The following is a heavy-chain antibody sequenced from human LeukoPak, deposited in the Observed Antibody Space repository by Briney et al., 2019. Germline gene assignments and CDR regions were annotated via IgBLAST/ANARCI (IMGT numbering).Heavy chain of an antibody. CDR2: IYYSGST. CDR1: GGSISSSSYY. V-gene: IGHV4-39*07. CDR3: ATVHDGGYYYYMDV. J-gene: IGHJ6*03. Sequence: PSETLSLTCTVSGGSISSSSYYWGWIRQPPGKGLEWIGSIYYSGSTYYNPSLKSRVTISVDTSKNQFSLKLSSVTAADTAVYYCATVHDGGYYYYMDVWGKGTTVTVSS. D-gene: IGHD4-23*01.